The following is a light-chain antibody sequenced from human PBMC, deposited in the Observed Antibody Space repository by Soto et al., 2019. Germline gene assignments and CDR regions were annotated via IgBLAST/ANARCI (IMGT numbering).Light chain of an antibody. CDR1: SSDVGGYYY. Sequence: QSVLTQPRSVSRSPGQSVTISCTGTSSDVGGYYYVSWYQQHPGKASKLMIYDVSKRPSGVPDRFSGSKSGNTASLTISGLQAEDEADYYCCSYAGSYTVVFGGGTKLTVL. CDR2: DVS. V-gene: IGLV2-11*01. J-gene: IGLJ2*01. CDR3: CSYAGSYTVV.